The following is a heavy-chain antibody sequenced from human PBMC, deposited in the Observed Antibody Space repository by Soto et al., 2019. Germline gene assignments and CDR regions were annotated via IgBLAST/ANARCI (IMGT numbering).Heavy chain of an antibody. CDR3: AVVYYDTLSGYYNKNYYYGMDV. CDR1: GGTFSSYA. Sequence: QVQLVQSGAEVKKPGSSVKVSCKASGGTFSSYAISCVRQSPGQGLEWMGGIIPIFGTANYAQKCHGRVTITADESTSTGYMEPSSLRSEDTAVYYCAVVYYDTLSGYYNKNYYYGMDVCGQGPTVTVSS. D-gene: IGHD3-9*01. J-gene: IGHJ6*02. V-gene: IGHV1-69*01. CDR2: IIPIFGTA.